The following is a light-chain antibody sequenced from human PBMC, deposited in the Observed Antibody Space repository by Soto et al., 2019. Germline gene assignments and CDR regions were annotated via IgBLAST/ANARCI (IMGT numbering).Light chain of an antibody. CDR3: RQYGGSPIT. Sequence: IVLTQSPGTLSLSPGERVTLSCRASQSVTTRLAWYQHKPGQAPTLLMSGASNRASGVPVRFSGSGSGTDFTLTITRLEPEDFALYYCRQYGGSPITFGLGTRLA. CDR2: GAS. V-gene: IGKV3-20*01. CDR1: QSVTTR. J-gene: IGKJ5*01.